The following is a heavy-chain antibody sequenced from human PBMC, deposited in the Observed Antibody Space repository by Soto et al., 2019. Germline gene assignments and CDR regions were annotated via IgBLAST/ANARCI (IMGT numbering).Heavy chain of an antibody. D-gene: IGHD3-22*01. CDR1: GFTVSSNY. CDR3: ARDTYYYDSSGDYGMDV. V-gene: IGHV3-53*01. CDR2: IYSGGST. J-gene: IGHJ6*02. Sequence: HPGGSLRLSCAASGFTVSSNYMSWVRQAPGKGLEWVSVIYSGGSTYYADSVKGRFTISRDNSKNTLYLQMNSLRAEDTAVYYCARDTYYYDSSGDYGMDVWGQGTTVTVSS.